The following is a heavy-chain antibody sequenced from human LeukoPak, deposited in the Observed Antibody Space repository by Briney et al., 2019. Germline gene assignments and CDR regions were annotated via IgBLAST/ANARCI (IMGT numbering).Heavy chain of an antibody. D-gene: IGHD5-24*01. CDR1: GGSISSSTYY. Sequence: PSETLSLTCTVSGGSISSSTYYWGWIRQPPGKGLEWIGSIYYSGRTYYNASLKSRVTISVATSKNQFSLRLSSVTAADTAVYYCAGVEMATITGFDYWGQGILVIVSS. CDR2: IYYSGRT. CDR3: AGVEMATITGFDY. V-gene: IGHV4-39*01. J-gene: IGHJ4*02.